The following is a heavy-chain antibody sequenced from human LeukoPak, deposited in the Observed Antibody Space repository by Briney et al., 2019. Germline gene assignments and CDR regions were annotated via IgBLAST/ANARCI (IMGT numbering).Heavy chain of an antibody. D-gene: IGHD3-9*01. CDR3: ARVTGPGDAFDI. J-gene: IGHJ3*02. Sequence: ASVKVSCKASGYTFTGYYMHWVRQAPGQGLEWMGWINPNSGGTYYAQKFQGRVTMTRDTSISTAYMELSRLRSDDTAVYYCARVTGPGDAFDIWGQGTMVTVSS. CDR1: GYTFTGYY. V-gene: IGHV1-2*02. CDR2: INPNSGGT.